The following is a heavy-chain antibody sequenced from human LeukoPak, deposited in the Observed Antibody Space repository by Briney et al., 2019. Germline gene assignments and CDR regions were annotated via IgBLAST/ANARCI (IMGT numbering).Heavy chain of an antibody. Sequence: SETLSLTCTVSGGSISSYYWSRIRQPPGKGLEWIGYIYYSGSTNYNPSLKSRVTISVDTSKNQFSLKLSSVTAADTAVYYCAGPGVADAFDIWGQGTMVTVSS. D-gene: IGHD3-3*01. CDR1: GGSISSYY. V-gene: IGHV4-59*08. CDR2: IYYSGST. CDR3: AGPGVADAFDI. J-gene: IGHJ3*02.